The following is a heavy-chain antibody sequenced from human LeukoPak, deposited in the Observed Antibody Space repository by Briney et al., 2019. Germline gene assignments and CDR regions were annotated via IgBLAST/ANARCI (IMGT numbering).Heavy chain of an antibody. Sequence: SVKVSCKASGGTFSSYAISWVRQAPGQGLEWMGGIIPIFGTANYAQKFQGRVTITADKSTSTAYMELSSLRSEDTAVYYCASHYYDSSGWSNPLDIWGQGTMVTVSS. J-gene: IGHJ3*02. D-gene: IGHD3-22*01. V-gene: IGHV1-69*06. CDR3: ASHYYDSSGWSNPLDI. CDR2: IIPIFGTA. CDR1: GGTFSSYA.